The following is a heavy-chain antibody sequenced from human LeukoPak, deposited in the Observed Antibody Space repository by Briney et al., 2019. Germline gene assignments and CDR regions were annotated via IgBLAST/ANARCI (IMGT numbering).Heavy chain of an antibody. D-gene: IGHD2-15*01. J-gene: IGHJ4*02. CDR3: AKVNEDIVVVVAAPVFDY. CDR1: GFTFSSYA. V-gene: IGHV3-23*01. CDR2: ISGSGGST. Sequence: PGGSLRLSCAASGFTFSSYAMSRVRQAPGKGLEWGSAISGSGGSTYYADSVKGRFTISRDNSKNTLYLKMNSLRAEDTAVYYCAKVNEDIVVVVAAPVFDYWGQGTLVTVSS.